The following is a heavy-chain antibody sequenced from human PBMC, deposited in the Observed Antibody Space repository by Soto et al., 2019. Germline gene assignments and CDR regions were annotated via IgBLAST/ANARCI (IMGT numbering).Heavy chain of an antibody. J-gene: IGHJ4*02. CDR3: AKGAAMVEYFDY. D-gene: IGHD5-18*01. V-gene: IGHV3-43*01. Sequence: EVQLVESGGVVVQPGGSLRLSCAASGFTFDDYTMHWVRQAPGKGLEWVSLISWDGGSTYYADSVKGRFTISRDNSKNSLYLQMNSLRTEDTALYYGAKGAAMVEYFDYWGQGTLVTVSS. CDR2: ISWDGGST. CDR1: GFTFDDYT.